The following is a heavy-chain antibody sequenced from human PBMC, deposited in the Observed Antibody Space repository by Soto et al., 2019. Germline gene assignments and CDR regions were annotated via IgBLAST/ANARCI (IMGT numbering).Heavy chain of an antibody. CDR1: GFTVSSAY. V-gene: IGHV3-53*02. J-gene: IGHJ4*02. Sequence: EVQLVETGGGLIQPGGSLRLSCAASGFTVSSAYMSWVRQAPGKGLEWVSVIYSGGSTHYADSLKGRFTISRDNSKNTLNPQMNSLRAEDTAVYYCARGGFAPFDYWGQGTMVTVSS. CDR3: ARGGFAPFDY. CDR2: IYSGGST.